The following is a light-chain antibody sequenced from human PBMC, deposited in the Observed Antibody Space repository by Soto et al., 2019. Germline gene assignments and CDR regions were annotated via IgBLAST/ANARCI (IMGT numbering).Light chain of an antibody. CDR3: QQQGT. V-gene: IGKV3-20*01. J-gene: IGKJ2*01. CDR1: RSLSSSY. CDR2: AAS. Sequence: EIVLTQSPGTLSLSPGERATLSCRASRSLSSSYVVWYQQKPGQAPRILIYAASRRATGIPDRFSGSGSATDYTLTISRLEPEDFAVYYCQQQGTFGQGTKLEIK.